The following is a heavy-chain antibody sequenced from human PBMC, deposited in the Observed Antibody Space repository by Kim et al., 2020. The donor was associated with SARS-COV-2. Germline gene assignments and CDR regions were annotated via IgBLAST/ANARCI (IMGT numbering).Heavy chain of an antibody. V-gene: IGHV1-69*04. J-gene: IGHJ6*02. CDR3: ARDGDGVEMATEGPYYYYYGMDV. CDR1: GGTFSSYT. CDR2: IIPILGIA. D-gene: IGHD5-12*01. Sequence: SVKVSCKASGGTFSSYTISWVRQAPGQGLEWMGRIIPILGIANYAQKFQGRVTITADRSTSTAYMELSSLRSEDTAVYYCARDGDGVEMATEGPYYYYYGMDVWGQGTTVTVSS.